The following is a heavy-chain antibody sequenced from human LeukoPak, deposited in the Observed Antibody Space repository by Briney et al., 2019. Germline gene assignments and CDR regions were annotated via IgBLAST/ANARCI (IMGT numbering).Heavy chain of an antibody. J-gene: IGHJ6*03. D-gene: IGHD5-24*01. Sequence: PGGSLRLSCVASGFTFSSYAMHWVRQAPGKGLEWVAVISYDGSDKYYADSVKGRFTISRDNSKNTLYLQMNSLRAEDTAVYYCARGMRDGYNFYYYYYYMDVWGKGTTVTVSS. CDR1: GFTFSSYA. V-gene: IGHV3-30*01. CDR3: ARGMRDGYNFYYYYYYMDV. CDR2: ISYDGSDK.